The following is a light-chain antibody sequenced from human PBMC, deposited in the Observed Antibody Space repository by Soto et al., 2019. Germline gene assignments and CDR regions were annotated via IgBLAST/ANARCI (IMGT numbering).Light chain of an antibody. Sequence: QSVLTQPPSASGTPGQRVTISCSGGSSNIGTNPVAWYQQLPGPAPKLLINDEKHRPSGVPERFSGSRSGTSASLAISGLQSEDEADYFCGTWDGSLSGYVFGTGTKLTVL. CDR1: SSNIGTNP. CDR2: DEK. J-gene: IGLJ1*01. CDR3: GTWDGSLSGYV. V-gene: IGLV1-44*01.